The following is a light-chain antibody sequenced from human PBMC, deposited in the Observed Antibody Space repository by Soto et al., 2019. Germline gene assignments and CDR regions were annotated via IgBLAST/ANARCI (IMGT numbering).Light chain of an antibody. CDR2: DAS. CDR3: QQYENYWT. CDR1: QSISSW. J-gene: IGKJ1*01. Sequence: DIQMTQSPSTLSASVGDRVTITCRASQSISSWLAWYQQKPGKAPKLLIYDASSLESGVPSRFSGSGSGTEFTLTIRSLQPDDFATYYCQQYENYWTFGQGTKVDIK. V-gene: IGKV1-5*01.